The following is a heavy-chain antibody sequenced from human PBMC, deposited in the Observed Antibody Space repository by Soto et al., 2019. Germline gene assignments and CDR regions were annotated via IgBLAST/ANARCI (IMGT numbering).Heavy chain of an antibody. CDR1: GGSVTNINYF. D-gene: IGHD3-22*01. Sequence: PSETLSLTCSVSGGSVTNINYFWAWIRQSPGKGLEWIANIYYTGTTFYNPSLRSRVSMTIDASKNRFSLNLSSVTASDTALYSCARHEYVSSSYDLLDVWGRGTMVTVS. J-gene: IGHJ3*01. CDR2: IYYTGTT. CDR3: ARHEYVSSSYDLLDV. V-gene: IGHV4-39*01.